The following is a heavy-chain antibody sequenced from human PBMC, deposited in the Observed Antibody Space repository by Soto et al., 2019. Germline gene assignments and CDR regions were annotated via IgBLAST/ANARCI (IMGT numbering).Heavy chain of an antibody. V-gene: IGHV1-18*01. Sequence: GASGKVSCKASGYTFTGYGISWVRQAPGQGLEWMGWISAYNGNTNYAQKLQGRVTMTTDTSTSTAYMELRSLRSDDTAVYYCARDGAYYDSVWASYRYNADFDYWG. CDR3: ARDGAYYDSVWASYRYNADFDY. CDR2: ISAYNGNT. D-gene: IGHD3-16*02. CDR1: GYTFTGYG. J-gene: IGHJ4*01.